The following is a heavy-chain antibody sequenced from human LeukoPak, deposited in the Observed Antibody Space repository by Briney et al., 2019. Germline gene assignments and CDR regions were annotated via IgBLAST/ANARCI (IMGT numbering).Heavy chain of an antibody. J-gene: IGHJ6*03. V-gene: IGHV4-59*01. Sequence: PSETLSLTCTVSGGSISSYYWSWIRQPPGKGLEWIGYIYYSGSTNYNPSLKSRVTISVDTSKNQFSLKLSSVTAADTAVYYCAREVFHYYYYYMDVWGKGTTVTISS. CDR2: IYYSGST. CDR1: GGSISSYY. CDR3: AREVFHYYYYYMDV. D-gene: IGHD1-14*01.